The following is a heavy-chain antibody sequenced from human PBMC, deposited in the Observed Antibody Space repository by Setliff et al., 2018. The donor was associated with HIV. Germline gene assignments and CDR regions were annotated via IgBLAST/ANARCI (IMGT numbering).Heavy chain of an antibody. D-gene: IGHD3-10*01. Sequence: LSLTCTVSGGSISSYYWSWIRQPPGKGLEWIGYVYYSGSTKYNPSLKSRVTISVDTSKNQFSLKLSSVTAADTAVYYCARDLGTGDYLDYWGQGALVTVSS. CDR1: GGSISSYY. CDR2: VYYSGST. V-gene: IGHV4-59*01. CDR3: ARDLGTGDYLDY. J-gene: IGHJ4*02.